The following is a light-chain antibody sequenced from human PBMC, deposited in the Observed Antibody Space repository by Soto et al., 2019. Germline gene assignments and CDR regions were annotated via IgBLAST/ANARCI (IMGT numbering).Light chain of an antibody. CDR3: QSYDTRLSGACV. CDR1: STNMGAGYD. V-gene: IGLV1-40*01. Sequence: QSVLTQPPSVSGAPGQRVTISCSGSSTNMGAGYDVHWYQQLPGTAPKLLIYDNTKRPSGVPDRFSGSKSGTSASLAITGLQAEDEADYYCQSYDTRLSGACVFGTGTKVTVL. CDR2: DNT. J-gene: IGLJ1*01.